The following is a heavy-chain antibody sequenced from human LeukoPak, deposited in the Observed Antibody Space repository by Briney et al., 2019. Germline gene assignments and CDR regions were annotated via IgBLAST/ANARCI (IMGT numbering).Heavy chain of an antibody. CDR3: ARETYCVGSSCYKGNAFDI. CDR2: MNPKSGGT. V-gene: IGHV1-2*02. CDR1: GYTFTGYY. Sequence: ASVKVSCKASGYTFTGYYVHWVRQAPGQGLEWMGWMNPKSGGTNYAQKFEARVTMNRDTSISTAYMELSRLRFDDTAVYYCARETYCVGSSCYKGNAFDIWGQGTIVTVSS. D-gene: IGHD2-15*01. J-gene: IGHJ3*02.